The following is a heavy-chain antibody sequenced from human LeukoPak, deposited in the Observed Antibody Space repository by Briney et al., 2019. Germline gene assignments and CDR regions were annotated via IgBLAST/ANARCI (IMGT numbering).Heavy chain of an antibody. Sequence: PGGSLRLSCAASGFTFSDSAMDWVRQAPGKGLVWVSRISPDVSSAIYADSVKGRFTISRDNAKNTLYLQMNSLRAEDTAVYYCARVNVCPRCHFDYWGQGALVTVSS. V-gene: IGHV3-74*01. J-gene: IGHJ4*02. CDR2: ISPDVSSA. D-gene: IGHD3-16*01. CDR3: ARVNVCPRCHFDY. CDR1: GFTFSDSA.